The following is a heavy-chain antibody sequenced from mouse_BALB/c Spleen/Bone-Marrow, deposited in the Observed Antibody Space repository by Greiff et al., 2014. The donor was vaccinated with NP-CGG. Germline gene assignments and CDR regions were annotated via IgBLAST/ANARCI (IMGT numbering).Heavy chain of an antibody. J-gene: IGHJ2*01. V-gene: IGHV1-54*03. Sequence: VMLVESGAGLVRPGTSVKVSCKASGYAFTNYLIKWVKQRPGQGLEWIGMINPGSGGTNYNEKFKGKATLTADKSSSTAYMQLSSLTSDDSAVYFCARRDGSYFDYWGQGTTLTVSS. CDR3: ARRDGSYFDY. CDR1: GYAFTNYL. D-gene: IGHD3-3*01. CDR2: INPGSGGT.